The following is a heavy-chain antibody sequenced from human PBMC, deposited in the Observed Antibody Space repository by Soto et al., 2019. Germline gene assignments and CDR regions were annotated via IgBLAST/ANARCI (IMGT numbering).Heavy chain of an antibody. Sequence: QVQLVESGGGVVQPGRSLRLSCAASGFTFSSYAMHWVRQAPGKGLEWVAVISYDGSNKYYADSVKGRFTISRDNSKNTLYLQMNSLRAEDTAVYYCAREGSFISSGYPDCYWGQGTLVTVSS. CDR1: GFTFSSYA. D-gene: IGHD3-22*01. CDR3: AREGSFISSGYPDCY. J-gene: IGHJ4*02. CDR2: ISYDGSNK. V-gene: IGHV3-30-3*01.